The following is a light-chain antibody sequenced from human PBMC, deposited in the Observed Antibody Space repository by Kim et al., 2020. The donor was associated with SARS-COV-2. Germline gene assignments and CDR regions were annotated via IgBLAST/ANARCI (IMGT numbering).Light chain of an antibody. V-gene: IGLV3-1*01. CDR2: QDS. Sequence: SVSPGQTASITCSGDKLGNKYACWYQRKPGQSPVLVIYQDSKRPSGIPERFSGSNSGNTVTLTISGTQAMDEADYYCQAWDSSTVIFGGGTQLTVL. J-gene: IGLJ2*01. CDR1: KLGNKY. CDR3: QAWDSSTVI.